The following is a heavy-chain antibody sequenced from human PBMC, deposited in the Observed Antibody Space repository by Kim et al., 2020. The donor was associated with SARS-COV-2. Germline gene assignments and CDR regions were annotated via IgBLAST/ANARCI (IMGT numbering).Heavy chain of an antibody. CDR2: ISYDGSNK. CDR3: AKFPRGQYSSGWYVFDY. CDR1: GFTFSSYG. V-gene: IGHV3-30*18. D-gene: IGHD6-19*01. Sequence: GGSLRLSCAASGFTFSSYGMHWVRQAPGKGLEWVAVISYDGSNKYYADSVKGRFTISRDNSKNTLYLQMNSLRAEDTAVYYCAKFPRGQYSSGWYVFDY. J-gene: IGHJ4*01.